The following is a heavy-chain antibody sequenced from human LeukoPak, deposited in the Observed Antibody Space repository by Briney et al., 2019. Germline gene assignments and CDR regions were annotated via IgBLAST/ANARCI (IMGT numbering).Heavy chain of an antibody. Sequence: ASVKVSCKASGYTFTAYYIHWLRQAPGQGLEWMGWINPNSGATKYAQKFQDRVTVTRDTSVGTAYMELRSLRSDDTAVYYCAREVATITVAAAGGIDYWGQGTLVTVSS. CDR2: INPNSGAT. V-gene: IGHV1-2*02. D-gene: IGHD5-12*01. CDR1: GYTFTAYY. J-gene: IGHJ4*02. CDR3: AREVATITVAAAGGIDY.